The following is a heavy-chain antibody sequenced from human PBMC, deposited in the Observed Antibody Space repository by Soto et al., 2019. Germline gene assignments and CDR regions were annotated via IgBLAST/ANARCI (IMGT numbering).Heavy chain of an antibody. V-gene: IGHV4-30-4*01. D-gene: IGHD2-21*02. CDR2: IYYSGST. CDR3: ARGWLEDCGGDCGYFDY. CDR1: GGSISSGDYY. Sequence: QVQLQESGPGLVKPSQTLSLTCTVSGGSISSGDYYWSWIRQPPGKGLEWIGYIYYSGSTYYNPSLKCRGTVSVDTSKKQFSRTLCSVTAADTAVYYCARGWLEDCGGDCGYFDYWGQGTLVTVSS. J-gene: IGHJ4*02.